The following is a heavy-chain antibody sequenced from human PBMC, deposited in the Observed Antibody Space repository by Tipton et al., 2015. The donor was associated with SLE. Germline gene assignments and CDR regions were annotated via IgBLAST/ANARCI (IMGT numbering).Heavy chain of an antibody. CDR1: GGSIRTGGYT. Sequence: TLSLTCAVSGGSIRTGGYTLSWIRQPPGKGLEWIGYIYHSGSTDYNPSPKRRVTISADRSQNQISLKLTSVTAADTAMYYCARGPNDAFDVWGPGTMVSVSS. J-gene: IGHJ3*01. CDR2: IYHSGST. V-gene: IGHV4-30-2*01. CDR3: ARGPNDAFDV.